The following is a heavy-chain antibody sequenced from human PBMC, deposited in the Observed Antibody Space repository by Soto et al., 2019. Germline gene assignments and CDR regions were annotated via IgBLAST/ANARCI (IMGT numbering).Heavy chain of an antibody. CDR1: GFTFSNSA. J-gene: IGHJ3*01. CDR2: ISYDGSNK. Sequence: GGSLRLSCAASGFTFSNSAMHWVRQAPGKGLEWVTLISYDGSNKDYADSVKGRFAISRANSRDTVYLQMDSLRGEDTAVYYCSKGQGGVGPTSSGPFFRGTTVTTNYAF. CDR3: SKGQGGVGPTSSGPFFRGTTVTTNYAF. D-gene: IGHD4-17*01. V-gene: IGHV3-30*09.